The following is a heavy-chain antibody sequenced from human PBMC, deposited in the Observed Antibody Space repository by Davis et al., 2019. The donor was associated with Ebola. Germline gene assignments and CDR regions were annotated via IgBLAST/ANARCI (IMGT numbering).Heavy chain of an antibody. D-gene: IGHD6-19*01. V-gene: IGHV5-10-1*01. CDR2: IDPSDSYT. J-gene: IGHJ4*02. CDR1: GYSSTSYW. CDR3: ARHNAVGGAGTGGGENDY. Sequence: GESLKISCTASGYSSTSYWISWVRQMPGKGLEWMRRIDPSDSYTNYSPSFQGHVTISADKSISTAYLQWSRLKAPNTAMYYCARHNAVGGAGTGGGENDYWGQGTLVTVSS.